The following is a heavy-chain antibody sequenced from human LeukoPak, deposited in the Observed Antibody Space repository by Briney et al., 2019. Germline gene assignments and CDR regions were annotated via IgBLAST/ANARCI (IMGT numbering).Heavy chain of an antibody. Sequence: GGSLRLSCAASGFTFSSYAMSWVRQAPGKGLEWVSAISGSGSSTSYADSVKGRFTISRDNSKNTLYLQMNSLRDDDTAVYYCVRGVGVSRFNYLDSWGQGTLVIVSS. J-gene: IGHJ4*02. CDR3: VRGVGVSRFNYLDS. CDR2: ISGSGSST. CDR1: GFTFSSYA. D-gene: IGHD6-13*01. V-gene: IGHV3-23*01.